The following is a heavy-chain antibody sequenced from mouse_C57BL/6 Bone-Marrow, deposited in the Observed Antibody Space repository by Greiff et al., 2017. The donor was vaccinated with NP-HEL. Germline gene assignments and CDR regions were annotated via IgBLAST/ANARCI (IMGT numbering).Heavy chain of an antibody. V-gene: IGHV1-53*01. CDR2: INPSNGGT. D-gene: IGHD1-1*01. CDR1: GYTFTSYW. J-gene: IGHJ4*01. CDR3: ARWGTTVPYYYAMDY. Sequence: QVQLKESGTELVKPGASVKLSCKASGYTFTSYWMHWVKQRPGQGLEWIGNINPSNGGTNYNEKFKSKATLTVDKSSSTAYMQLSSLTSEDSAVYYCARWGTTVPYYYAMDYWGQGTSVTVSS.